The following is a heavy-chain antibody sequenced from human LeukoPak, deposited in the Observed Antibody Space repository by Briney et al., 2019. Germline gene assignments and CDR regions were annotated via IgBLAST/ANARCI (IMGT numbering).Heavy chain of an antibody. CDR2: ISSDGNTK. D-gene: IGHD6-6*01. V-gene: IGHV3-30-3*01. J-gene: IGHJ6*02. Sequence: GGSLRLSCAASGFTFSSYAMHWVRQAPGKGLEWAAVISSDGNTKYYADSVKGRFTISRDNAKNSLYLQMNSLRAEDTAVYYCARDLLVDYYGMDVWGQGTTVTVSS. CDR1: GFTFSSYA. CDR3: ARDLLVDYYGMDV.